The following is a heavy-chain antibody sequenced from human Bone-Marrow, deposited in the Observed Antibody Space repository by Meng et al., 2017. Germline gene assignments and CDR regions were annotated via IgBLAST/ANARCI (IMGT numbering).Heavy chain of an antibody. CDR2: ISGSGGST. V-gene: IGHV3-23*01. Sequence: GGSLRLSCAASGFTFSSYAMHWVRQAPGKGLEWASAISGSGGSTYYADSVKGRFTISRDNSKNTLYLQMNSLRAEDTAVYYCAKDNPYGSGSYYPYYFDYWGQGTLVTVSS. D-gene: IGHD3-10*01. CDR1: GFTFSSYA. J-gene: IGHJ4*02. CDR3: AKDNPYGSGSYYPYYFDY.